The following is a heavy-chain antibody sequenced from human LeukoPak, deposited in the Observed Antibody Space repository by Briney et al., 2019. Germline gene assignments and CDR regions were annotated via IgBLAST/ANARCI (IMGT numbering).Heavy chain of an antibody. J-gene: IGHJ3*02. V-gene: IGHV3-21*01. D-gene: IGHD5-12*01. Sequence: PGGSLRLSCAASGFTFTNYNMNWVRQAPGKGLEWVSSISSGSTYIYYADSVKGRFTISRDNAKNSLYLQLNSLRAEDTAVYYCARGGHSGYDAFDIWGQGTMVTASS. CDR3: ARGGHSGYDAFDI. CDR1: GFTFTNYN. CDR2: ISSGSTYI.